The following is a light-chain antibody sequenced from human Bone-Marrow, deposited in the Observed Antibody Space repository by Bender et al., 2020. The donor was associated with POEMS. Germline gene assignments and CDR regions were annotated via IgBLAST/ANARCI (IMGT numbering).Light chain of an antibody. J-gene: IGLJ3*02. Sequence: QSALTQPASVSGSPGQSVTISCTGSSSDVGSYNLVSWYQQYPGKAPKLIIYEVTKRPSGVPDRFSGSKSGFTASLTVSGLQAEDEGDYFCSSYTSSNTLLFGGGTKVTVL. CDR3: SSYTSSNTLL. CDR2: EVT. V-gene: IGLV2-14*02. CDR1: SSDVGSYNL.